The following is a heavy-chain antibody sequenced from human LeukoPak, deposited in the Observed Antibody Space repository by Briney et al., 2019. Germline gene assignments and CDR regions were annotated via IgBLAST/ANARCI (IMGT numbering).Heavy chain of an antibody. CDR2: IYYSGST. J-gene: IGHJ4*02. V-gene: IGHV4-39*01. CDR1: GGSISSSSYY. D-gene: IGHD3-22*01. CDR3: ATSSGYPFDY. Sequence: SETLSLNCTVSGGSISSSSYYWGWIRQPPGKGLEWIGSIYYSGSTYYNPSLKSRVTISVDTSKNQFSLKLSSVTAADTAVYYCATSSGYPFDYWGQGTLVTVSS.